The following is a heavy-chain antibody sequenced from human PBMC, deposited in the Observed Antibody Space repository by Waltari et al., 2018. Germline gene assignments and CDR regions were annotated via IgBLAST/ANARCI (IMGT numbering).Heavy chain of an antibody. CDR2: IYTGGTT. CDR3: AREGTGNWFDP. Sequence: EVQLAETGGGLIQPGGSLRLSCEASGFTVSSNYISWVLQAPGKGLEWVSVIYTGGTTYYADSVKGRFTISRDDSKNTVYLQMNSLRAEDTAVYYCAREGTGNWFDPWGQGTLVTVSS. J-gene: IGHJ5*02. D-gene: IGHD1-1*01. CDR1: GFTVSSNY. V-gene: IGHV3-53*02.